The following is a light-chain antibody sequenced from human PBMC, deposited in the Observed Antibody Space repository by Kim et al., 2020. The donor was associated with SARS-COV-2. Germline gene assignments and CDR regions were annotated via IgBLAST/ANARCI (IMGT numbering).Light chain of an antibody. V-gene: IGKV1-5*03. CDR3: QQYNTYWT. J-gene: IGKJ1*01. Sequence: DIQMNQSPSTLSAFVGDSVTITCRASQSISNWLAWYQQKPGKAPKLLIYKTSSLESGVPSRFSGSGSGTEFTLTISSLQPDDFATYYCQQYNTYWTFGQGTKVDIK. CDR2: KTS. CDR1: QSISNW.